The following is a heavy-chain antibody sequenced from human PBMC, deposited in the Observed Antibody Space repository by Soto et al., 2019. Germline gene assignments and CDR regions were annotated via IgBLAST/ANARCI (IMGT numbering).Heavy chain of an antibody. CDR3: EYQAVAGVPTPNY. CDR2: IIPIFGTA. V-gene: IGHV1-69*05. Sequence: PVKVSRKASGATFRSYAISWVCQLPGQKKEWMGGIIPIFGTANYAQKLQGRVTMTTDTSTSTAYMELRSLRSDDTAVYYFEYQAVAGVPTPNYWGQGTLVTVSS. J-gene: IGHJ4*02. CDR1: GATFRSYA. D-gene: IGHD6-19*01.